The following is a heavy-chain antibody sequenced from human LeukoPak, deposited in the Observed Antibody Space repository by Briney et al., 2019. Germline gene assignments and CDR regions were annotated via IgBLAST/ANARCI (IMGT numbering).Heavy chain of an antibody. V-gene: IGHV1-24*01. D-gene: IGHD4-17*01. CDR3: ATTVTTRWFDP. J-gene: IGHJ5*02. CDR2: FDPEDGET. Sequence: ASVKVSCKASGGTFSSYAISWVRQAPGKGLEWMGGFDPEDGETIYAQKFQGRVTMSEDTSTDTAYMELSSLRSEDTAVYYCATTVTTRWFDPWGQGTLVTVSS. CDR1: GGTFSSYA.